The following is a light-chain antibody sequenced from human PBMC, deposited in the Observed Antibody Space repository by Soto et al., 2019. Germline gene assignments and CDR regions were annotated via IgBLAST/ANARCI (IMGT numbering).Light chain of an antibody. V-gene: IGLV1-40*01. CDR3: QSYDSSLSAWV. CDR1: SSNIGAGYD. CDR2: GNT. J-gene: IGLJ3*02. Sequence: QSVLTQPPSVSGAPGQRVTISCTGSSSNIGAGYDVHWYQHLPETAPKLLMYGNTNRPSGVPDRFSGSKSGTSASLAITGPQAGDEADFYCQSYDSSLSAWVFGGGTKVTVL.